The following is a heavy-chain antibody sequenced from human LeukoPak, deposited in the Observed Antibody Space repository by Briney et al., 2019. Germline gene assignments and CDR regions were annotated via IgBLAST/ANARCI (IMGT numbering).Heavy chain of an antibody. CDR3: ASQGASGPLDY. CDR2: IYPGDSDT. CDR1: GYSFTRYW. J-gene: IGHJ4*02. V-gene: IGHV5-51*01. Sequence: GESLKISCKGSGYSFTRYWIAWVRQMARKGLEWMGIIYPGDSDTKYSPSFQGHVIFSADKSISTAYLEWSSLKASDTAMYYCASQGASGPLDYWGQGTVVTVSS.